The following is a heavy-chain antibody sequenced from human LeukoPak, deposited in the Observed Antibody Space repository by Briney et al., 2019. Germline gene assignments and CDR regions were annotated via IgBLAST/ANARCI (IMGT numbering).Heavy chain of an antibody. CDR1: AGSISSYY. J-gene: IGHJ3*02. Sequence: SETLSLTCTVSAGSISSYYWSWIRQPPGKGLEWIGYIYYSGSTNYNPSLKSRVTISVDTSKNQFSLKLSSVTAADTAVYYCARDLGYGDAFDIWGQGTVVTVSS. V-gene: IGHV4-59*01. CDR3: ARDLGYGDAFDI. CDR2: IYYSGST. D-gene: IGHD2-15*01.